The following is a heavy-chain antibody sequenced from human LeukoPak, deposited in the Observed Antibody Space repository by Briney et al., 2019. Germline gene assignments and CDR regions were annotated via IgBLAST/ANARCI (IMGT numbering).Heavy chain of an antibody. J-gene: IGHJ2*01. V-gene: IGHV3-9*01. CDR1: GYSISSGYY. CDR2: ISWNSGHK. CDR3: AKDRRPTVSGGYFDL. Sequence: LSLTCTVSGYSISSGYYWGWIRQAPGKGLEWVSGISWNSGHKGYADSVKGRFTISRDNAKNSLYLRMNSLRAEDTALYYCAKDRRPTVSGGYFDLWGRGTLVIVSS. D-gene: IGHD3-10*01.